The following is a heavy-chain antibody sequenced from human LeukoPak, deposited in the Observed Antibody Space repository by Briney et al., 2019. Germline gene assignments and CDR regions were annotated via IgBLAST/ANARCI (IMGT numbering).Heavy chain of an antibody. V-gene: IGHV4-59*01. D-gene: IGHD5-18*01. Sequence: SETLSLTCTVSGGSISSYYWSWIRKPPGKGLEWIGYIYYSGSTNYNPSLNSRVTISVNTSKNQFSLKLSSVTAADTAVYYCARIYSYGFLGMDVWGQGTTVTVSS. CDR2: IYYSGST. J-gene: IGHJ6*02. CDR1: GGSISSYY. CDR3: ARIYSYGFLGMDV.